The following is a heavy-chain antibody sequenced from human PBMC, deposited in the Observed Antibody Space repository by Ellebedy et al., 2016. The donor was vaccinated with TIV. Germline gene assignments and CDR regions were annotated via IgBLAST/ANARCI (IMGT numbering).Heavy chain of an antibody. CDR2: TSGWGGDI. CDR3: AKDHGPETGTQYAYFYGVDV. V-gene: IGHV3-23*01. CDR1: GFTFDSYA. Sequence: PGGSLRLSCAASGFTFDSYAMSWVRQAPGKGLEWASRTSGWGGDIFYADSVKGRFTISSDNSKNTLFLQMNGLRAEDTDVYYGAKDHGPETGTQYAYFYGVDVWGQGSTVTVSS. D-gene: IGHD3-9*01. J-gene: IGHJ6*02.